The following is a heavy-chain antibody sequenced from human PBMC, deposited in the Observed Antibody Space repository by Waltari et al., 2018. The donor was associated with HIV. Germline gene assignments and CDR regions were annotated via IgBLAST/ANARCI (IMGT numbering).Heavy chain of an antibody. Sequence: EVQLVESGGGLVQPGGSLRLSCAASGFTFSSYWMTWVRTAPGKGLEWVANIKQDGSEKYYADSVKGRFTISRDNAKNSLYLQMNSLRAEDTAVYYCASLYCSGGSCYDYWGQGTLVTVSS. CDR3: ASLYCSGGSCYDY. CDR2: IKQDGSEK. CDR1: GFTFSSYW. J-gene: IGHJ4*02. D-gene: IGHD2-15*01. V-gene: IGHV3-7*01.